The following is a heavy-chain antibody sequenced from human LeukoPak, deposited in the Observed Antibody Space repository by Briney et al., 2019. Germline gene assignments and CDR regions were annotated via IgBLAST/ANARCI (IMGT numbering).Heavy chain of an antibody. CDR3: ARRDDY. J-gene: IGHJ4*02. V-gene: IGHV4-34*01. CDR1: GFTFSSYA. Sequence: GSLRLSCAASGFTFSSYAMRWVRQAPGKGLEWIGGINHSGSTNYNPSLKSRVTISVDTSKNQFSLKLSSVTAADTAVYYCARRDDYWGQGTLVTVSS. CDR2: INHSGST.